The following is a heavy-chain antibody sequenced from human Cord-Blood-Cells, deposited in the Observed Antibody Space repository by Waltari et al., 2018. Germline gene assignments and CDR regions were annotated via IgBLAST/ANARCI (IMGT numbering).Heavy chain of an antibody. Sequence: EVQLVESGGGLVQPGGSLRLSCAASGFTFSSYWMSWVRQAQGKGLEWVANIKQDGSEKYYVDSVKGRFTISRDNAKNSLYLQINSLRAEDTAVYYCASYYDILTGYDAFDIWGQGTMVTVSS. D-gene: IGHD3-9*01. CDR3: ASYYDILTGYDAFDI. V-gene: IGHV3-7*01. J-gene: IGHJ3*02. CDR1: GFTFSSYW. CDR2: IKQDGSEK.